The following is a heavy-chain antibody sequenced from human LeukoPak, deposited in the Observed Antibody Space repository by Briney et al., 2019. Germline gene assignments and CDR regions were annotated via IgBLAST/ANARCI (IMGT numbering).Heavy chain of an antibody. CDR1: GGSFSGYY. V-gene: IGHV4-34*01. CDR2: INHSGST. J-gene: IGHJ4*02. CDR3: ARERKGAVAGTLDKDY. Sequence: SETLSLTCAVYGGSFSGYYWSWIRQPPGKGLEWIGEINHSGSTYYNPSLKSRVTISVETSKNQFSLKLSSVTAADTAVYYCARERKGAVAGTLDKDYWGQGTLVTVSS. D-gene: IGHD6-19*01.